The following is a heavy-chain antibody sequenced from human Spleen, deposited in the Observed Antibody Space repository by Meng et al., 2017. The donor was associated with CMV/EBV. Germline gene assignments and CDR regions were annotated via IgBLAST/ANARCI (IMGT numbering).Heavy chain of an antibody. D-gene: IGHD3-22*01. V-gene: IGHV4-4*02. CDR1: GCSISSTIW. Sequence: CVFSGCSISSTIWWSWVRQPPGKGLGWIGEIYHSGNTNYHPSLKSRVTISVDKSTNQFSLRLSSVTAADTAVYYCARDRTGSSGSFDQWGQGTLVTVSS. J-gene: IGHJ4*02. CDR2: IYHSGNT. CDR3: ARDRTGSSGSFDQ.